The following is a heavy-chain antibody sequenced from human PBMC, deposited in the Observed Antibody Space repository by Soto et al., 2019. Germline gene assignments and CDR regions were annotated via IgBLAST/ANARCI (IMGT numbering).Heavy chain of an antibody. CDR2: ISDSGDSA. CDR1: GFTFSIYG. Sequence: GGSLRLSCAASGFTFSIYGMSWVRQVPGKGLEWVSTISDSGDSAYYADSVKGRFTVSRDNSKNTLYLQMNSLRAEDTAVYYCARPYGGKIGDAPDLWGQGTMVTVSS. J-gene: IGHJ3*01. V-gene: IGHV3-23*01. CDR3: ARPYGGKIGDAPDL. D-gene: IGHD2-15*01.